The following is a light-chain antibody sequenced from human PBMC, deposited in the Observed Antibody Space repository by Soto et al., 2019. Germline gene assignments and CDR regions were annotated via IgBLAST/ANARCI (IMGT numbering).Light chain of an antibody. CDR2: KAS. CDR3: LQYNSFPYT. Sequence: DVQMTQSPSTLSASLGDRVIITCRASQNIDSWLAWFQQKPGTAPKLLIYKASILEGGVPSRFSGSGSGTEFTLTISSLQPDDSATYFCLQYNSFPYTFRQGSKLEMK. V-gene: IGKV1-5*03. J-gene: IGKJ2*01. CDR1: QNIDSW.